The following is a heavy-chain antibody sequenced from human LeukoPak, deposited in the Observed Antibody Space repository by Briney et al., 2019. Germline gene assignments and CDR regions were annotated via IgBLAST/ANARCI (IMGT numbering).Heavy chain of an antibody. CDR2: IYYSGST. CDR1: GGSISSSSYY. Sequence: SETLSLTCTVSGGSISSSSYYWGWIRQPPGKGRDWIGSIYYSGSTYYNPSRKGRLTISVDTSKNPSSLKLSSVTAAETAVYYCARDLENIAAAGTGLAHLLNYYYYYMDVWGKGTTVTVSS. CDR3: ARDLENIAAAGTGLAHLLNYYYYYMDV. J-gene: IGHJ6*03. D-gene: IGHD6-13*01. V-gene: IGHV4-39*07.